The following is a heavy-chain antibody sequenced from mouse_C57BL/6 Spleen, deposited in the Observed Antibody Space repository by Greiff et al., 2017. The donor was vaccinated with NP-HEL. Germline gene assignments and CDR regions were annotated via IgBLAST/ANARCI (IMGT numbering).Heavy chain of an antibody. CDR3: ARGGYYGPYYFDY. Sequence: QVQLQQPGAELVRPGTSVKVSCKASGYAFTNYLIEWVKQRPGQGLEWIGVINPGSGGTNYNEKFKGKATLTADKSSSTAYMQLSSLTSEDSAVYYCARGGYYGPYYFDYWGQGTTLTVSS. CDR1: GYAFTNYL. V-gene: IGHV1-54*01. J-gene: IGHJ2*01. D-gene: IGHD1-2*01. CDR2: INPGSGGT.